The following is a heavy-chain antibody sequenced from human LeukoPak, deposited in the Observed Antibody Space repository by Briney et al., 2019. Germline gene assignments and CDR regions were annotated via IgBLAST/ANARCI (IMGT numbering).Heavy chain of an antibody. V-gene: IGHV3-23*01. CDR2: ISGSGGST. D-gene: IGHD4-17*01. Sequence: GGSLRLSCAASGFTFSSYAMSWVRQAPGKGLEWVSAISGSGGSTYYADSVKGRFTISRDNSKNTLYLQMNSLRAEDTAVHYCATVFSFSAYYFDYWGQGTLVTVSS. J-gene: IGHJ4*02. CDR1: GFTFSSYA. CDR3: ATVFSFSAYYFDY.